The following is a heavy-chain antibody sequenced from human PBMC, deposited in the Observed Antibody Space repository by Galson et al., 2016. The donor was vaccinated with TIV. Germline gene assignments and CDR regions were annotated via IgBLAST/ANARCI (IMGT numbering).Heavy chain of an antibody. J-gene: IGHJ4*02. CDR2: INAGNGNT. CDR1: GYTFTNYI. CDR3: ARDPGYFVY. Sequence: SGYTFTNYIMHWVRQAPGQRLEWMGWINAGNGNTKYSQKFQGRVTITRDTSASTAYMELSSLGSEDTAVYYCARDPGYFVYWGQGTLVTVSS. D-gene: IGHD1-1*01. V-gene: IGHV1-3*01.